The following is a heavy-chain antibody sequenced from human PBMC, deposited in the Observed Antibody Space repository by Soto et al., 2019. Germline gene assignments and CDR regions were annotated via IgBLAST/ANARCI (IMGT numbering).Heavy chain of an antibody. CDR3: ARAGHSSGWYMDWFDP. J-gene: IGHJ5*02. CDR2: IYYSGST. Sequence: SETLSLTGDVSGGSISSYYWGWIRHPPGKGLEWIGYIYYSGSTNYNPSLKSRVTISVDTSKNQFSLKLSSVTAADTAVYYCARAGHSSGWYMDWFDPWGQGTLVTVSS. D-gene: IGHD6-19*01. CDR1: GGSISSYY. V-gene: IGHV4-59*01.